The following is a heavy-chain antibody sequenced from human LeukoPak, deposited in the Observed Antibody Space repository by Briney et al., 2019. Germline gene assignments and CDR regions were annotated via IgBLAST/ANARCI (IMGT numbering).Heavy chain of an antibody. V-gene: IGHV1-8*01. J-gene: IGHJ6*03. CDR3: ARAPPPRIVVVPATGDWGYYYYYMDV. CDR2: MNPNSGNT. CDR1: GYTFTSYD. Sequence: GASVKVSCKASGYTFTSYDINWVRQATGQGLEWMGWMNPNSGNTGYAQKFQGRVTMTRNTSISTAYMELSSLRSEDTAGYYCARAPPPRIVVVPATGDWGYYYYYMDVWGKGTTVAVSS. D-gene: IGHD2-2*01.